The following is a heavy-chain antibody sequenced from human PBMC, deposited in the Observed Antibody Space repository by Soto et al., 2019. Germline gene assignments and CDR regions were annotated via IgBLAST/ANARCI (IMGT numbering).Heavy chain of an antibody. D-gene: IGHD2-15*01. Sequence: GGSLRLSCAASGFTFSSYAMSWVRQAPGKGLEWVSAISGSGGSTYYADSVKGRFTISRDNSKNTLYLQMNSLRAEDTAVYYCARNVVPYYYYMDVWGKGTTVTVSS. CDR1: GFTFSSYA. V-gene: IGHV3-23*01. J-gene: IGHJ6*03. CDR3: ARNVVPYYYYMDV. CDR2: ISGSGGST.